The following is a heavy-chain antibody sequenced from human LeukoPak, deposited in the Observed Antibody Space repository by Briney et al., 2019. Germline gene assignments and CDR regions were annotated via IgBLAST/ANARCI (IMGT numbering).Heavy chain of an antibody. D-gene: IGHD6-25*01. J-gene: IGHJ3*02. CDR2: ISYDGSNK. V-gene: IGHV3-30*04. CDR3: ARGGSVAAFDAFDI. Sequence: GGSLRLSCAASGFTFSSYAMHWVRQAPGKGLEWVAVISYDGSNKYYADSVKGRFTISRDNSKNTLYLQMNSLRAEDTAVYYCARGGSVAAFDAFDIWGQGTMVTVSS. CDR1: GFTFSSYA.